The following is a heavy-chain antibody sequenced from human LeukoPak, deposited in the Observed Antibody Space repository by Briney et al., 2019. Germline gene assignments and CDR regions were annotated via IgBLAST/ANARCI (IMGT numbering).Heavy chain of an antibody. Sequence: GGSVRLSCAACGLTFSPHWMRGLRQARGKGLEWVDNIKEDGSEKYSGDCVKSRFTIYRDNAKNSLYLQMNSLRAAETSVYYCGRGCSGYHWGQGTLVTVSS. V-gene: IGHV3-7*01. CDR3: GRGCSGYH. CDR1: GLTFSPHW. D-gene: IGHD3-22*01. J-gene: IGHJ4*02. CDR2: IKEDGSEK.